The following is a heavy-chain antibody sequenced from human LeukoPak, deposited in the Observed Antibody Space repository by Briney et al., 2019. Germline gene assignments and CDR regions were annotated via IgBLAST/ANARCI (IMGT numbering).Heavy chain of an antibody. CDR3: AKDMNYYGSGSYYNDISYFDY. D-gene: IGHD3-10*01. V-gene: IGHV3-9*01. Sequence: PGRSLRLSCAASGFTFDDYAMHWVRQAPGKGLEWVSGISWNSGSIGYADSVKGRFTISRDNAKNSLYLQMNSLRAEDTALYYCAKDMNYYGSGSYYNDISYFDYWGQGTLVTVSS. J-gene: IGHJ4*02. CDR2: ISWNSGSI. CDR1: GFTFDDYA.